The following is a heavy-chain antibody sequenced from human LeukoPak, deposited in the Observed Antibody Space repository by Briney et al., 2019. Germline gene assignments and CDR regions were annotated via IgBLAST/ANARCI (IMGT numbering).Heavy chain of an antibody. CDR1: GGSFSGYY. D-gene: IGHD6-13*01. CDR2: INHSGST. CDR3: ARIGYSSSFAKIFQH. V-gene: IGHV4-34*01. J-gene: IGHJ1*01. Sequence: SETLSLTCAVYGGSFSGYYWSWIRQPPGKGLELIGEINHSGSTNYNPSLKSRVTISVDTSKNQFSLKLSSVTAADTAVYYCARIGYSSSFAKIFQHWGQGTLVTVSS.